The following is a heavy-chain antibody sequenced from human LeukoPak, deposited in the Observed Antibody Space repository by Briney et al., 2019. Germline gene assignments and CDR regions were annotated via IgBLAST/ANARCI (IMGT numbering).Heavy chain of an antibody. V-gene: IGHV3-33*06. J-gene: IGHJ4*02. CDR3: AKGGKYYYASSCYHFDY. Sequence: PGRSLRLSCAASGFTFSSYGMHWVRQAPGKGLEWVAVIWYDESNEYYADSVKGRFTISRDNSKNTLYLQMNSLRAEDTAVYYCAKGGKYYYASSCYHFDYWGQGTLVTVSS. CDR2: IWYDESNE. CDR1: GFTFSSYG. D-gene: IGHD3-22*01.